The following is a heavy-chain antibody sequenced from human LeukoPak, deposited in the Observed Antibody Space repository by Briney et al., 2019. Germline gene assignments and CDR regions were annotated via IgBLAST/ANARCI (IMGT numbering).Heavy chain of an antibody. D-gene: IGHD6-13*01. CDR2: IWYDGSNK. CDR3: ARDFEQQLPQGS. V-gene: IGHV3-33*01. J-gene: IGHJ4*02. Sequence: GGSLRLYCAASGFTFSSYGMHWGRQAPGKGLEWVAVIWYDGSNKYYADSVKGRFTISRDNSKNTLYLQMNSLRAEDTAVYYCARDFEQQLPQGSWGQGTLVTVSS. CDR1: GFTFSSYG.